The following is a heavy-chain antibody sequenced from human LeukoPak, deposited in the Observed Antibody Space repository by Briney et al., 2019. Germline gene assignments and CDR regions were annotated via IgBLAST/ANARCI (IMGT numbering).Heavy chain of an antibody. Sequence: GGSLRLSCAASGFTFSSYSMNWVRQAPGKGLEWVSYISSSSSTIYYADSVKGQFTISRDNAKNSLYLQMNSLRAEDTAVYYCARAGLGYYDSSGCDYWGQGTLVTVSS. CDR2: ISSSSSTI. J-gene: IGHJ4*02. D-gene: IGHD3-22*01. V-gene: IGHV3-48*01. CDR3: ARAGLGYYDSSGCDY. CDR1: GFTFSSYS.